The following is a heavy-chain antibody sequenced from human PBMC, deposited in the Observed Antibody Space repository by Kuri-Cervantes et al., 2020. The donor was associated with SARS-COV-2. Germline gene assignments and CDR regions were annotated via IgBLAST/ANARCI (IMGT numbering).Heavy chain of an antibody. J-gene: IGHJ5*02. Sequence: SVKVSCKASGYTFISYGISWVRQAPGQGLEWMGGIIPIFGTANYAQKFQGRVTITADESTSTAYMELSSLRSEDTAVYYCASAGYQLLSGWFDPWGQGTLVTVSS. CDR1: GYTFISYG. D-gene: IGHD2-2*01. CDR3: ASAGYQLLSGWFDP. CDR2: IIPIFGTA. V-gene: IGHV1-69*13.